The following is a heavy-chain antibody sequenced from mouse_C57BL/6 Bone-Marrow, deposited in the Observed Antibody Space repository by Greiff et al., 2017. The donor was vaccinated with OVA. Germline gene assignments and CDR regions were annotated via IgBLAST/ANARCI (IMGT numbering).Heavy chain of an antibody. Sequence: VQLQQSGPELVKPGASVKIPCKASGYTFTDYNMDWVKQSHGKSLEWIGDINPNNGGTIYNQKFKGKATLTVDKSSSTAYMARRSLTSEDTAVYYCARSYGSSYPAFDYWGQGTTLTVSS. CDR3: ARSYGSSYPAFDY. D-gene: IGHD1-1*01. CDR2: INPNNGGT. J-gene: IGHJ2*01. V-gene: IGHV1-18*01. CDR1: GYTFTDYN.